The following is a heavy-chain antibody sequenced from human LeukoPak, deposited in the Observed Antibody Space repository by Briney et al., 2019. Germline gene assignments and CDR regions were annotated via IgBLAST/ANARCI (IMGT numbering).Heavy chain of an antibody. J-gene: IGHJ4*02. V-gene: IGHV3-33*06. CDR3: VKQPGYSFGSYFDY. Sequence: GGSLRLSCAASGFTFSSYGMHWVRQAPGKGLEWVAVIWNDGSNKYYADSVKGRFTISKDNSKNTLYLQINSLRAEDTAVYYCVKQPGYSFGSYFDYWGQGTLVTVSS. D-gene: IGHD5-18*01. CDR1: GFTFSSYG. CDR2: IWNDGSNK.